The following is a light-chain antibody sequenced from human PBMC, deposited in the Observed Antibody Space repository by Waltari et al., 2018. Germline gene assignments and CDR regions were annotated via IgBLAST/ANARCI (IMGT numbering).Light chain of an antibody. V-gene: IGLV2-23*02. CDR1: SNNIGFYDL. Sequence: QSALTQPASVSGSPGQSITISCTGSSNNIGFYDLVSWDQQHPGKAPNLIIFDVIKRPSGVSDRFSGSKSGNTASLTISGLQTEDDADYYCCSYSGSGSFPYVFGPGTRVAVL. CDR3: CSYSGSGSFPYV. J-gene: IGLJ1*01. CDR2: DVI.